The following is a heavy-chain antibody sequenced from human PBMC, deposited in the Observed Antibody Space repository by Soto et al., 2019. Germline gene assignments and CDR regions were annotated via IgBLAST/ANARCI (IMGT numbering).Heavy chain of an antibody. CDR2: ISAYNGNT. V-gene: IGHV1-18*01. J-gene: IGHJ4*02. CDR3: PRSGYYSPPDY. D-gene: IGHD3-22*01. CDR1: GYTFTSYG. Sequence: QVQLVQSGAEVKKPGASVKVSCKASGYTFTSYGISWVRQAPGQGLEWMGWISAYNGNTNYAQNLQGRVTMTTDTSTSTVYRELRRLRSDERAVYYCPRSGYYSPPDYWGKGTLVTVS.